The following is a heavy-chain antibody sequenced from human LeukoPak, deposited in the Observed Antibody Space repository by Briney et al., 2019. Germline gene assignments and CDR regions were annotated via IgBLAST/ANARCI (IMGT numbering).Heavy chain of an antibody. CDR3: AKVHDSGTYATLDY. CDR1: EFSVGSNY. D-gene: IGHD3-10*01. CDR2: INSDGINT. J-gene: IGHJ4*02. Sequence: GGSLRLSCAASEFSVGSNYMTWVRQAPGKGLVWVSRINSDGINTSYADSVKGRFIISRDDSKNTFYLQMNSLRAEDTAVYHCAKVHDSGTYATLDYWGQGTLVTVSS. V-gene: IGHV3-74*01.